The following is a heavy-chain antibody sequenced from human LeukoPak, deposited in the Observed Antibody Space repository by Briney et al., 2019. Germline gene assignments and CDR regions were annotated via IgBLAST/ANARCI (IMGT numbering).Heavy chain of an antibody. D-gene: IGHD6-13*01. Sequence: SQTLSLTFAISGDSVSNNSAAWNWIRQSPSRGLEWLGRTYYRSKGYNDYAVSVKSRITINPDTSKNQFSLQLNSVTPEDTAVYYCARHNRYSSSFNWFDPWGQGTLVTVSS. CDR2: TYYRSKGYN. V-gene: IGHV6-1*01. CDR3: ARHNRYSSSFNWFDP. CDR1: GDSVSNNSAA. J-gene: IGHJ5*02.